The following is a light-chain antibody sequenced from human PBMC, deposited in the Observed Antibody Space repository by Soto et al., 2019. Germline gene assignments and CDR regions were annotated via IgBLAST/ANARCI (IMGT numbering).Light chain of an antibody. J-gene: IGLJ2*01. CDR3: QSYDSSLSGVV. Sequence: QSVLTQPPSVSGAPGQRVTISCTGSSSNIGAGYDVHWYQQLPGTAPKLLIYANSNRPSGVPDRFSGSKSGTSASLAITGLQAEDEADHYCQSYDSSLSGVVFGGGTKLTVL. CDR1: SSNIGAGYD. V-gene: IGLV1-40*01. CDR2: ANS.